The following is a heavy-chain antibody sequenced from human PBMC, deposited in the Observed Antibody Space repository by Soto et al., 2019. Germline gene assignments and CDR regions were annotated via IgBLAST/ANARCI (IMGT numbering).Heavy chain of an antibody. CDR2: VIPLLDAS. J-gene: IGHJ6*03. V-gene: IGHV1-69*08. D-gene: IGHD1-1*01. CDR1: GAAFSNYT. CDR3: ASGKSQMSQDRMGFYYYMDV. Sequence: QVQLVQSGADVKKPGSSVKISCTASGAAFSNYTFTWVRRAPGQGLEWVGRVIPLLDASNYAEKFQDRVTISAYRSTSTVYMGLSGLRSEDSAIYYCASGKSQMSQDRMGFYYYMDVWGKGTTVTVSS.